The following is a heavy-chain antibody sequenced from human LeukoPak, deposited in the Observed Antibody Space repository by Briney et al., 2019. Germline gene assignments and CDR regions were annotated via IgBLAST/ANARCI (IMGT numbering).Heavy chain of an antibody. J-gene: IGHJ3*02. V-gene: IGHV3-53*01. D-gene: IGHD5-24*01. Sequence: GGSLRLSCAASGFTVSRYYMNWVRQAPGKGLEWVSVIYSGGSTYYADSVKGRFTISRDNSKNTLSLQMNSLRAEDTAVYYCARDGYNYWAFDIWGQGTMVTVSS. CDR3: ARDGYNYWAFDI. CDR2: IYSGGST. CDR1: GFTVSRYY.